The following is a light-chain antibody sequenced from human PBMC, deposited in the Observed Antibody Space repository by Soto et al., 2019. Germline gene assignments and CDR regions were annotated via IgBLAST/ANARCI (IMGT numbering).Light chain of an antibody. Sequence: AMTQSQATRSLSAGERVTLSCRASQSVRSNLAWYQQKPGQSPRLLIYGASTRATGIPDRFSGSGSGTDFTLTISRLQPEDFAVYDCQQYDSLVTFGQGTKV. J-gene: IGKJ1*01. CDR2: GAS. V-gene: IGKV3D-15*01. CDR1: QSVRSN. CDR3: QQYDSLVT.